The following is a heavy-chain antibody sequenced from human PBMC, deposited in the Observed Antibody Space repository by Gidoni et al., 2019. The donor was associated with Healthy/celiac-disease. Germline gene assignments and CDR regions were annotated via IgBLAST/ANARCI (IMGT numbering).Heavy chain of an antibody. Sequence: EVQLLESGVGLVQPGGSLSLSCAASGITFSSYAMSWVRQAPGKGLEWVSAISGSGGSTYYADSVKGRFTISRDNSKNTLYLQMNSLRAEDTAVYYCAKDHDYGNDHPRYFDYWGQGTLVTVSS. J-gene: IGHJ4*02. D-gene: IGHD4-4*01. CDR1: GITFSSYA. CDR3: AKDHDYGNDHPRYFDY. CDR2: ISGSGGST. V-gene: IGHV3-23*01.